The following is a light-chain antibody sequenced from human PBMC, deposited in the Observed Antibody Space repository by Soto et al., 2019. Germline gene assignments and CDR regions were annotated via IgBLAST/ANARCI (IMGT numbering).Light chain of an antibody. CDR2: EFS. V-gene: IGLV2-23*02. CDR1: SSDVGSYNL. Sequence: QSALTQPASVSGSPGQSITISCTGTSSDVGSYNLVSWYQQHPGKASKLMIYEFSKRPSGVSNRLSCSKSGNTASLPISGLQAEDEADYYCCSYAGSSTVFGTGTKVTVL. J-gene: IGLJ1*01. CDR3: CSYAGSSTV.